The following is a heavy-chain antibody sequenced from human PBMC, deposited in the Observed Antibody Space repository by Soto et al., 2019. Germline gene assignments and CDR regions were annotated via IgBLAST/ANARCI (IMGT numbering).Heavy chain of an antibody. CDR2: IQYSGDT. Sequence: SETLSLTCIVPGSSVGSGAYYWRWIRQPPGNALEWIGYIQYSGDTNYNSSLKSRVTISADMSRNRFSLKLTSVTAADTAFYYCARHDYSDRAFDLWGQGTMVT. J-gene: IGHJ3*01. D-gene: IGHD3-22*01. CDR1: GSSVGSGAYY. V-gene: IGHV4-61*08. CDR3: ARHDYSDRAFDL.